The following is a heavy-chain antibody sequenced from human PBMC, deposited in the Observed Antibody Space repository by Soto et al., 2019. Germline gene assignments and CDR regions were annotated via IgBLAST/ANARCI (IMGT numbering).Heavy chain of an antibody. Sequence: QVQLQESGPGLVKPSETLSLTCTVSGGSISSYYWSWIRQPPGKGLEWIGYIYYSGSTNYNPSLKSRVTISVDTPKNQFSLKLSSVTAADTAVYYCARGDPLLWFGEKVYYGMDVWGQGTTVTVSS. D-gene: IGHD3-10*01. CDR2: IYYSGST. V-gene: IGHV4-59*01. J-gene: IGHJ6*02. CDR1: GGSISSYY. CDR3: ARGDPLLWFGEKVYYGMDV.